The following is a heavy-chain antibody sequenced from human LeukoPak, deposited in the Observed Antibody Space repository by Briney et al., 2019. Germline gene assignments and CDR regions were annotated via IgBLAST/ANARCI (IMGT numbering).Heavy chain of an antibody. CDR2: IRYDGSNK. D-gene: IGHD1-26*01. CDR3: AKTGSSRFDY. CDR1: GFTFSSYG. V-gene: IGHV3-30*02. J-gene: IGHJ4*02. Sequence: GGSLRLSCAASGFTFSSYGMHWVRQAPGKGLEWVAFIRYDGSNKYYADSVKGRFTISRDNSKNTLFLQMNSLRAEDTAVYYCAKTGSSRFDYWGQGTLVTVSS.